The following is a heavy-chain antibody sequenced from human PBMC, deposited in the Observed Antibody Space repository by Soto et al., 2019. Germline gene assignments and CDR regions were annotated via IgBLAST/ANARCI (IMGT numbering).Heavy chain of an antibody. J-gene: IGHJ4*02. CDR1: GFTFSSYG. CDR3: ARDRRQWLTIYYFDY. CDR2: IWYDGSNK. D-gene: IGHD6-19*01. Sequence: GGSLRLSCAASGFTFSSYGMHWVRQAPGKGLEWVAVIWYDGSNKYYADSVKGRFTISRDNSKNTLYLQMNSLRAEDTAVYYCARDRRQWLTIYYFDYWGQGTLVTVSS. V-gene: IGHV3-33*01.